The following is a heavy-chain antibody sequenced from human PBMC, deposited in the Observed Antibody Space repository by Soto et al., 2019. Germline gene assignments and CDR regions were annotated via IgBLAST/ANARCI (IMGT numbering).Heavy chain of an antibody. Sequence: QVQLVESGGGVVQPGRSLRLSCAASGFTFSSYGMHWVRQAPGKGLEWVAVISYDGSNKYYADSVKGRFTISRDNSKNTLYLQMNSLRAEDTAVYYCAKDSVLWFGELSAFDIWGQGTMVTVSS. CDR2: ISYDGSNK. CDR1: GFTFSSYG. V-gene: IGHV3-30*18. J-gene: IGHJ3*02. D-gene: IGHD3-10*01. CDR3: AKDSVLWFGELSAFDI.